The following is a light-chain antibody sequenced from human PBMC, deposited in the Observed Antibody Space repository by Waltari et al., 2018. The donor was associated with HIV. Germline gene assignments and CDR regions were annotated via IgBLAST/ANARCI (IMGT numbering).Light chain of an antibody. V-gene: IGKV3-11*01. Sequence: EIVLTQSPVTLSLSPGERATLSCRASRSVTSYLAWYQQKPGQSPWLLVYDTSNRATDLPARFSGSGSVTDFTLTIRSLEPEDSAVYYCQQRTIWPPVLIFGGGTKVEIK. CDR1: RSVTSY. J-gene: IGKJ4*01. CDR2: DTS. CDR3: QQRTIWPPVLI.